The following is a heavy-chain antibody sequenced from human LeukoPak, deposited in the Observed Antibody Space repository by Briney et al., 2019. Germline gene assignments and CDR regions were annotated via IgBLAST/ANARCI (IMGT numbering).Heavy chain of an antibody. J-gene: IGHJ4*02. Sequence: GGSLRLSCAASGFTFSNYWMSWVRQAPGKGLEWVANIKEDGSEKYYVDPVKGRFTISRDNAKNSLYLQMNSLRVEDTAVYYCARVGVAGGFDFDYWGQGTLVTVSS. V-gene: IGHV3-7*04. CDR3: ARVGVAGGFDFDY. CDR2: IKEDGSEK. D-gene: IGHD6-19*01. CDR1: GFTFSNYW.